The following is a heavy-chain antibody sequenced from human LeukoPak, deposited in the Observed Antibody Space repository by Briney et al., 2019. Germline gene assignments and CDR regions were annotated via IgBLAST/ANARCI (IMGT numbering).Heavy chain of an antibody. CDR2: ISWDGGTT. CDR1: GFTFDDYA. J-gene: IGHJ4*02. Sequence: PGGSLRLSCLASGFTFDDYAMHWVRQAPGKGLEWVSLISWDGGTTYYADSVKGRFTISRDNSKNSLYLQMNSLGAEDTALYYCARGSGSYTDCYFDYWGQGTLVTVSS. V-gene: IGHV3-43D*03. CDR3: ARGSGSYTDCYFDY. D-gene: IGHD1-26*01.